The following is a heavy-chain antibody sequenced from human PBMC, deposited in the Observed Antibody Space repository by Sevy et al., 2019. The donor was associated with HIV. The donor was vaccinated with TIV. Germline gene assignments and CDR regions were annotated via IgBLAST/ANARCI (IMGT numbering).Heavy chain of an antibody. CDR2: IYYSGST. V-gene: IGHV4-59*08. D-gene: IGHD2-2*01. Sequence: SETLSLTCTVSGGSISSYYWSWIRQPPGKGLEWIGYIYYSGSTNYNPSLKSRVTISVDTSKNQFSLKLSSVTAADTAVYYCARQGVVVPAAIFEAGDYLSLDWFYFDYWGQGTLVTVSS. J-gene: IGHJ4*02. CDR3: ARQGVVVPAAIFEAGDYLSLDWFYFDY. CDR1: GGSISSYY.